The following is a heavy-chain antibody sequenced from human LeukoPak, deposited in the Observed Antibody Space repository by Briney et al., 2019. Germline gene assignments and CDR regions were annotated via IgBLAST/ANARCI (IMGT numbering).Heavy chain of an antibody. CDR3: ARVQYYDFWSGYDAYYFDY. CDR2: IYYSGST. Sequence: SETLSLTCTVSGGSISSYYWSWIRQPPGKGLEWIGYIYYSGSTNYNPSLQSRVTISVDTSKSQFSLKLSSVTAADTAVYYCARVQYYDFWSGYDAYYFDYWGQGTLVTVSS. CDR1: GGSISSYY. D-gene: IGHD3-3*01. J-gene: IGHJ4*02. V-gene: IGHV4-59*01.